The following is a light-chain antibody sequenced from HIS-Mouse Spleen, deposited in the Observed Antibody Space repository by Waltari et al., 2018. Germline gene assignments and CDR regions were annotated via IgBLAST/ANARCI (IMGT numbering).Light chain of an antibody. CDR1: SSDFGGYNY. J-gene: IGLJ1*01. Sequence: QSALTQPRSVSGSPGQSVPISCTGTSSDFGGYNYFSWSQQHPGKAPKLMIYDVSKRPSGVPDRFSGSKSGNTASLTISGLQAEDEADYYCCSYAGSYTGVFGTGTKVTVL. CDR3: CSYAGSYTGV. CDR2: DVS. V-gene: IGLV2-11*01.